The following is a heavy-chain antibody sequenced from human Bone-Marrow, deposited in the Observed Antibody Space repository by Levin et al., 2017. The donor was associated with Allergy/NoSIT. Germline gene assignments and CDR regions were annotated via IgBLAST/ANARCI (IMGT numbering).Heavy chain of an antibody. CDR2: IYTSGST. D-gene: IGHD6-13*01. Sequence: SETLSLTCTVSGGSISSYYWSWIRQPAGKGLEWIGRIYTSGSTNYNPSLKSRVTMSVDTSKNQFSLKLSSVTAADTAVYYCARESGVYSSSWYPRWFDPWGQGTLVTVSS. CDR3: ARESGVYSSSWYPRWFDP. V-gene: IGHV4-4*07. J-gene: IGHJ5*02. CDR1: GGSISSYY.